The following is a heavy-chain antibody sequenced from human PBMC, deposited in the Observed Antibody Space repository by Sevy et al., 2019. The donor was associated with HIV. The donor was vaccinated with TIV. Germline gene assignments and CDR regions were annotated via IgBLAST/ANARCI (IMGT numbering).Heavy chain of an antibody. Sequence: SETLSLTCIVSGASITTNYWSWIRQPAGKGLELIGRIYNRGNTDYNTNYNPSFGSRVSMSIDTSKNQFSLNLSSVTGADTAVYYCARAVFSTSGTYYFDYWGQGTLVTVSS. D-gene: IGHD5-12*01. V-gene: IGHV4-4*07. CDR1: GASITTNY. CDR3: ARAVFSTSGTYYFDY. J-gene: IGHJ4*02. CDR2: IYNRGNTDYNT.